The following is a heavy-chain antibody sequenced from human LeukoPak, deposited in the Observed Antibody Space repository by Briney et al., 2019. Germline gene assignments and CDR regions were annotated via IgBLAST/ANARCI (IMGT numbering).Heavy chain of an antibody. J-gene: IGHJ6*03. D-gene: IGHD2-21*01. Sequence: ASVKVSCKVSGYTLTELSMHWVRQAPGKGLEWMGGFDPEDGETIYAQKFQGRVTMTEDTSTDTAYMELSSLRSEDTAVYYCATAPFHYYYMDVWGKGTTVTVSS. CDR1: GYTLTELS. CDR2: FDPEDGET. CDR3: ATAPFHYYYMDV. V-gene: IGHV1-24*01.